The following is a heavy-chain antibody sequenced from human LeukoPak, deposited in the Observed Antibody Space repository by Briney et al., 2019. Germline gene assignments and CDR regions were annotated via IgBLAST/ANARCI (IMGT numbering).Heavy chain of an antibody. D-gene: IGHD3-3*01. V-gene: IGHV3-30*02. CDR1: GFSLSIYG. J-gene: IGHJ5*02. Sequence: GGSLRLSCAASGFSLSIYGMHWVRQAPGRGLEWVAFIRNDESDKKYADSVKGRLTISRDNSKDTLHLQMNNLRDEDTAVYYCAKAISPSDLWSGPWGQGTLVSVSS. CDR2: IRNDESDK. CDR3: AKAISPSDLWSGP.